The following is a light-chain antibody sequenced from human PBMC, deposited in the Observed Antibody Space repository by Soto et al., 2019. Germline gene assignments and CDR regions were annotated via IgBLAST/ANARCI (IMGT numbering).Light chain of an antibody. CDR3: QQYNSWPQT. Sequence: EIVMTQSPATPSVSPGERATLSCRASQSVSSNLAWYQQKPGQAPRLLIYGASTRATGIPVRLSGSGSGTEYTLTISSLQSEDFAVYYCQQYNSWPQTFGQGT. J-gene: IGKJ1*01. CDR2: GAS. V-gene: IGKV3-15*01. CDR1: QSVSSN.